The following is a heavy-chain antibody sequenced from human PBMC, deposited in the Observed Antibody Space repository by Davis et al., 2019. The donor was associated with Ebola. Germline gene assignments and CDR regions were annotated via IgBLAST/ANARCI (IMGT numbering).Heavy chain of an antibody. CDR2: IFYSGST. CDR1: GGSISSYY. J-gene: IGHJ2*01. V-gene: IGHV4-59*08. CDR3: AGRGANWYFDR. Sequence: MPSETLSLTCTVSGGSISSYYWSWIRQPPGKVLAWFGYIFYSGSTNYNPSLKSRVTISVDTSKNQFPLKLSSVTAADTAVYYCAGRGANWYFDRWGRGNLVTVSS.